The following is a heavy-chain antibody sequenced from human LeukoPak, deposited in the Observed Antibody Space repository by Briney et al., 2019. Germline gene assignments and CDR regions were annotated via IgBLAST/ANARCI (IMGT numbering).Heavy chain of an antibody. CDR2: INPSGGST. CDR1: GYTFTSYY. D-gene: IGHD3-10*01. CDR3: ATLWFGELPLDY. J-gene: IGHJ4*02. Sequence: ASVKVSCKASGYTFTSYYMHWVRQAPGQGLERMGIINPSGGSTSYAQKFQGRVTMTRDTSTSTVYMELSSLRSEDTAVYYCATLWFGELPLDYWGQGTLVTVSP. V-gene: IGHV1-46*01.